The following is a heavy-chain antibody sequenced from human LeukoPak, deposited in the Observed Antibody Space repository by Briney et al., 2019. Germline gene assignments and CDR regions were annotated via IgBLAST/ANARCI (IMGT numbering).Heavy chain of an antibody. CDR3: ARDRVNMDSGTHSPYFDY. CDR2: INPSGGST. V-gene: IGHV1-46*01. D-gene: IGHD3-10*01. Sequence: ASVKVSCKASGYTFTSYYMHWVRQAPGQGLEWMGIINPSGGSTSYAQKFQGRVTMTRDTSTSTVYMELSSLRSEDTAVYYCARDRVNMDSGTHSPYFDYWGQGTLVTVSS. J-gene: IGHJ4*02. CDR1: GYTFTSYY.